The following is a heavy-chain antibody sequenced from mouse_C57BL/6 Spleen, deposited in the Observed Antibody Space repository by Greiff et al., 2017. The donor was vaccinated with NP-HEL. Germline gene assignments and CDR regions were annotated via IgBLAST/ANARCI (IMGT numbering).Heavy chain of an antibody. V-gene: IGHV6-3*01. J-gene: IGHJ3*01. CDR1: GFTFSNYW. D-gene: IGHD2-1*01. CDR2: IRLKSDNYAT. Sequence: EVKLQESGGGLVQPGGSMKLSCVASGFTFSNYWMNWVRQSPEKGLEWVAQIRLKSDNYATHYAESVKGRFTISRDDSKSSVYLQMNNLRAEDTGIYYCTAGNYEGFAYWGQGTLVTVSA. CDR3: TAGNYEGFAY.